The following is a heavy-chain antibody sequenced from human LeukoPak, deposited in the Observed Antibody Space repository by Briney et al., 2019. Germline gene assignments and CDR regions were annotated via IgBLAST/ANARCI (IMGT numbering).Heavy chain of an antibody. D-gene: IGHD5-24*01. CDR1: GGSLSGYY. V-gene: IGHV4-34*01. Sequence: SETLSLTCAVYGGSLSGYYWTWVRQPPGKGLEWIGEIKQSERTNNNPSLKSRVTISIDTSKNQFSLKLTSVTAADTAVYYCAREGLKNVHNPLGYWGQGTLVTVPS. J-gene: IGHJ4*02. CDR3: AREGLKNVHNPLGY. CDR2: IKQSERT.